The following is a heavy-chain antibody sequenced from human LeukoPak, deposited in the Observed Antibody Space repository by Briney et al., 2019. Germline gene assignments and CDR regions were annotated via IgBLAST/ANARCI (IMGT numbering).Heavy chain of an antibody. CDR1: GNSISSGDNY. CDR3: ARISLTGYAPISGYFDY. CDR2: IYASGST. J-gene: IGHJ4*02. V-gene: IGHV4-61*02. Sequence: SETLSLTCTVSGNSISSGDNYWSWIRQPAGKGLEWIGRIYASGSTNYNPSLKSRVTISGDTSKNQFSLRLSSVTAADTAVYYCARISLTGYAPISGYFDYWGQGTLVTVSS. D-gene: IGHD3-9*01.